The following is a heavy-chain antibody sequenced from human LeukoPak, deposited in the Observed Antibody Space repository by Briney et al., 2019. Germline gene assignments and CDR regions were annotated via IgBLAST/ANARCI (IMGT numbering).Heavy chain of an antibody. J-gene: IGHJ4*02. V-gene: IGHV1-2*02. Sequence: ASVKVPCKASGYTFTGHYMHWVRQAPGQGLEWMGWINPNNGGTNYAQKFQGRVTMTRDTSISTAYMELSRLRSDDTAVYYCARGYALYSGRYIDFDYWGQGTLVTASS. CDR1: GYTFTGHY. CDR2: INPNNGGT. D-gene: IGHD1-26*01. CDR3: ARGYALYSGRYIDFDY.